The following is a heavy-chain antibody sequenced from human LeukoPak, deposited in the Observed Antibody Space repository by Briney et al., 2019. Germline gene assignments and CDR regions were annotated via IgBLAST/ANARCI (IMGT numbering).Heavy chain of an antibody. V-gene: IGHV3-43*01. J-gene: IGHJ1*01. CDR2: ISWDGGST. Sequence: PGGSLRLSCAASGFTFDDYTMHWVRQAPGKGLEWVSLISWDGGSTYYADSVKGRFTISRDNSKNSLYLQMNSLRTEDTALYYCAKGGSQLLLIPEYFQHWGQGTLVTVSS. D-gene: IGHD2-15*01. CDR3: AKGGSQLLLIPEYFQH. CDR1: GFTFDDYT.